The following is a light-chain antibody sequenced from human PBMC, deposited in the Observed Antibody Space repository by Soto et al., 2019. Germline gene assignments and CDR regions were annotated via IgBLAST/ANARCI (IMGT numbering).Light chain of an antibody. V-gene: IGKV3-11*01. CDR2: DTY. CDR3: QQRSNWPLT. J-gene: IGKJ4*01. CDR1: QSVRNF. Sequence: EIVLTQSPATLSLSPGERATLSCRASQSVRNFLAWHQQKPGQAPRLLIYDTYNRAAGIPARFSGSGSGTDFTLTISSLEPEDFAVYYCQQRSNWPLTFGGGTKVDNK.